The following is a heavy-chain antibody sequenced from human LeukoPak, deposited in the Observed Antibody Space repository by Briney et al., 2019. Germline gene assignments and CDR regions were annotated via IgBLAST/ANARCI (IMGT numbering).Heavy chain of an antibody. CDR3: AKDRGSYFRYYMDV. CDR2: IRYDGSNK. CDR1: GFTFSSYG. V-gene: IGHV3-30*02. Sequence: GSLRLSCAASGFTFSSYGMHWVRQAPGKGLEWVAFIRYDGSNKYYADSMKGRFTISRDNSKNTLYLQMNSLRAEDTAVYYCAKDRGSYFRYYMDVWGKGTTVTISS. D-gene: IGHD1-26*01. J-gene: IGHJ6*03.